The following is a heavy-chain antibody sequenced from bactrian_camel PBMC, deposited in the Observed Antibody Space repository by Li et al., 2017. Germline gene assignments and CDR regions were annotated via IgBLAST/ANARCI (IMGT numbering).Heavy chain of an antibody. V-gene: IGHV3S1*01. CDR3: VRDYGNYDWTLGS. CDR2: IEIDGRTT. D-gene: IGHD4*01. J-gene: IGHJ4*01. CDR1: GFSFDSYF. Sequence: HVQLVESGGGLAQPGGSLRLSCEGTGFSFDSYFMSWVRQSPGKGLEWVSYIEIDGRTTSYADSVWGRFTISRDNAKTTVYLQMNSLKPEDTALYYCVRDYGNYDWTLGSWGQGTQVTVS.